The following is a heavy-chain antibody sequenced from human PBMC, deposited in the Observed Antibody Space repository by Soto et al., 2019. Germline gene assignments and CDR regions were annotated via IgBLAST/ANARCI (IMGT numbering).Heavy chain of an antibody. V-gene: IGHV4-4*07. CDR3: VRDGTKTLRDWFDP. Sequence: QVQLQESGPGLVKPSETLSLTCTVSGASISGFYWSWIRKSAGKGLEWIGRIYATGTTDYNPSLKRRVMMSVDTSKKQFSLKLRSVTAADPAVYYCVRDGTKTLRDWFDPWGQGISVTVSS. J-gene: IGHJ5*02. CDR2: IYATGTT. CDR1: GASISGFY. D-gene: IGHD1-1*01.